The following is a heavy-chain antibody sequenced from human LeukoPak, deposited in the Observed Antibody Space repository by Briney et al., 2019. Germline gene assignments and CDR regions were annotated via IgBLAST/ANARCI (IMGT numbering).Heavy chain of an antibody. CDR3: TRRYFDL. J-gene: IGHJ2*01. CDR1: GLTFSSHW. CDR2: IKQDGSEK. Sequence: GGSLRLSCAASGLTFSSHWMHWVRQAPGKGLEWVANIKQDGSEKHYVDSVKGRFTISRDNAKNSLYLQMNNLRAEDTAVYYCTRRYFDLWGRGTLVTVSS. V-gene: IGHV3-7*03.